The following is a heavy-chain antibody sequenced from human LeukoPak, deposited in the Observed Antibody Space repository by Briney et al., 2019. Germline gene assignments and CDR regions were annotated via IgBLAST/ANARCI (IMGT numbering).Heavy chain of an antibody. Sequence: SETLSLTCTVSGGSISSYYWSWIRQPAGKGLEWIGRIYTSGSTNYNPSLKSRVTMSVDTSKNQFSLKLSSVTAADTAVYYCARSTVTFYYYYMDVWGKGTTVTISS. V-gene: IGHV4-4*07. D-gene: IGHD4-17*01. CDR2: IYTSGST. CDR1: GGSISSYY. J-gene: IGHJ6*03. CDR3: ARSTVTFYYYYMDV.